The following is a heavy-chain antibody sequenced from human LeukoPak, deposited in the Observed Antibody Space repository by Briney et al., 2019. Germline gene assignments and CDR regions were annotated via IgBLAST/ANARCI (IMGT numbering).Heavy chain of an antibody. D-gene: IGHD3-10*01. V-gene: IGHV3-74*01. CDR1: GFTFSSYW. CDR2: INSDGSST. CDR3: ARDPYYYGSGRTFDI. J-gene: IGHJ3*02. Sequence: PGGSLRLSCAASGFTFSSYWMHWVRQAPGKGLVWVSRINSDGSSTSYADSVKGRFTISRDNAKNTLYLQMNSLRAEDTAVYYCARDPYYYGSGRTFDIWGQGTMVTVSS.